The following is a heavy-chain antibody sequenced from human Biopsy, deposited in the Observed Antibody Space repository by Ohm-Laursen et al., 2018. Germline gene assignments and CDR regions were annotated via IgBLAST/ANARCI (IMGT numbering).Heavy chain of an antibody. CDR2: TYKGGNT. J-gene: IGHJ6*02. CDR3: ARDLPSSYYYAMDV. V-gene: IGHV4-4*07. CDR1: GGSISNNNSY. Sequence: SETLSLTCTVSGGSISNNNSYWSWIRQPAGKGLEWIGHTYKGGNTNHNPSLKSRVSMSVDTSKNQLSLTLRSVTAADTAVYYCARDLPSSYYYAMDVWGQGTTVTVSS.